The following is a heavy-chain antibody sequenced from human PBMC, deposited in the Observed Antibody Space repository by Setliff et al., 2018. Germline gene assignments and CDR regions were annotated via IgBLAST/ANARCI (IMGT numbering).Heavy chain of an antibody. D-gene: IGHD1-1*01. CDR1: GFFFGNFA. V-gene: IGHV3-23*01. Sequence: GGSLRLSCAASGFFFGNFAMSWVRWSSGRGLEWVASLSRSGATTFYTDSVKTRFVISRDNSQNTLFLEMTNLRVEDTAVYYCAKMPANSMARFDHWGKGALVTV. CDR3: AKMPANSMARFDH. CDR2: LSRSGATT. J-gene: IGHJ4*02.